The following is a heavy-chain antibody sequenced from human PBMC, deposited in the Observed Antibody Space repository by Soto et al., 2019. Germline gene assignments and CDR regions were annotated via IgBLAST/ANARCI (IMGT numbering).Heavy chain of an antibody. J-gene: IGHJ4*02. V-gene: IGHV4-59*01. CDR3: ARSHSFDGSIYHYYFDF. CDR1: GGSISTYY. CDR2: IYASGAT. D-gene: IGHD3-10*01. Sequence: SETLSLTCTVSGGSISTYYWSWIRQPPGGTLEWIGYIYASGATTYNPSLESRVTMSVDMPNNEFSLELTPLTAADTAVYYCARSHSFDGSIYHYYFDFWGQGTLVTVSS.